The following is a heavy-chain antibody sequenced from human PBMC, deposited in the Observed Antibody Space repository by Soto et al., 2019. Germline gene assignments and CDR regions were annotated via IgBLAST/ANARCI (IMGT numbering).Heavy chain of an antibody. V-gene: IGHV1-8*01. CDR1: GYTFTSYD. CDR2: MNPNSGNT. J-gene: IGHJ2*01. D-gene: IGHD2-2*01. CDR3: ARADRVPAAISLWYFDL. Sequence: QVQLVQSGAEVKKPGASVKVSCKASGYTFTSYDINWVRQATGQGLEWVGWMNPNSGNTGYAQKFQGRVTMTRNTSISTAYMELSSLRSEDTAVYYCARADRVPAAISLWYFDLWGRGTLVTVSS.